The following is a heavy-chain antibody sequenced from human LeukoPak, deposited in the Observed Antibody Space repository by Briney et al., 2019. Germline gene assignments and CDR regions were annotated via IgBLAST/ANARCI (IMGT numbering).Heavy chain of an antibody. Sequence: PSETLSLTCTVSGGSISSYYWSWVRQPAGKGLEWIGRICNSGRTNYNPSLKSRVNMSVEKSKKKFSLKLSSVTAADTAVYYCARESESTYYYDSSGYYFDYWGQGTLVTVSS. CDR3: ARESESTYYYDSSGYYFDY. CDR1: GGSISSYY. CDR2: ICNSGRT. D-gene: IGHD3-22*01. J-gene: IGHJ4*02. V-gene: IGHV4-4*07.